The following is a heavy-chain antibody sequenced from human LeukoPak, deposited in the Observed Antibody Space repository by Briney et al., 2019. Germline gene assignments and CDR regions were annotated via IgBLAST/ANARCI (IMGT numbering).Heavy chain of an antibody. D-gene: IGHD6-19*01. CDR1: GFTFDDYG. CDR2: INWNGGST. Sequence: GGSLRLSCAASGFTFDDYGMSWVRQAPGKGLEWVSGINWNGGSTGYADSVKGRFTISRDNAKSSLYLQMNSLRAEDTALYYCARVISGSSGWYGGVDYWGQGTLVTVSS. V-gene: IGHV3-20*04. CDR3: ARVISGSSGWYGGVDY. J-gene: IGHJ4*02.